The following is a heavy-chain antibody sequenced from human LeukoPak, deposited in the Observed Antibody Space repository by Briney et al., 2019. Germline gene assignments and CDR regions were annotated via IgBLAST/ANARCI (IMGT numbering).Heavy chain of an antibody. CDR1: HYSISSNYY. CDR3: ARHEWRGSGFYYYFDS. CDR2: IYYSGST. D-gene: IGHD3-22*01. Sequence: SSETLSLTCTVSHYSISSNYYWGWIRQPPGKGLEWIGSIYYSGSTYYNPSLKSRVTISVDTSKNQFSLKLNSVTAADTAVYSCARHEWRGSGFYYYFDSWGQGTLVTVSS. V-gene: IGHV4-39*01. J-gene: IGHJ4*02.